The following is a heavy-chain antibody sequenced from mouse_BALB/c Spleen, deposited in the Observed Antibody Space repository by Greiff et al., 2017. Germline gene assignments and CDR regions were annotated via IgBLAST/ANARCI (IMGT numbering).Heavy chain of an antibody. CDR1: GFSLTGYG. J-gene: IGHJ1*01. D-gene: IGHD2-14*01. CDR2: IWGDGST. CDR3: ARTYYRYDDWYFDV. Sequence: QVQLKESGPGLVAPSQSLSITCTVSGFSLTGYGVNWVRQPPGKGLEWLGMIWGDGSTDYNSALKSRLSISKDNSKSQVFLKMNSLQTDDTARYYCARTYYRYDDWYFDVWGAGTTVTVSS. V-gene: IGHV2-6-7*01.